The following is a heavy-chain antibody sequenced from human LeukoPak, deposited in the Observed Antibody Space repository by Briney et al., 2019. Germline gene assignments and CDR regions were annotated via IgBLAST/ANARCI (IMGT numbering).Heavy chain of an antibody. V-gene: IGHV1-69*13. Sequence: WASVKVSCKASGGTFSSYAISWVRQAPGQGLEWMGGIIPIFGTANYAQKFQGRVTITADESTSTAYMELSSLRSEDTAVYYCARGVITFGGVTTLYYYMDVWGKGTTVTISS. CDR1: GGTFSSYA. CDR2: IIPIFGTA. D-gene: IGHD3-16*01. J-gene: IGHJ6*03. CDR3: ARGVITFGGVTTLYYYMDV.